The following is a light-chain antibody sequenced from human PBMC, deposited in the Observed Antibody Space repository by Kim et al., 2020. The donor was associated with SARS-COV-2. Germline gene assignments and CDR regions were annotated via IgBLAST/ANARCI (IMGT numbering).Light chain of an antibody. Sequence: SPGERATHSCRASQSVSSNMAWYQQKPGQAPRLLIYDAYNRATGVPARFSGSGSGTEFTLTISSLQSEDSAVYHCQQYNKWFALSFGGGTKVDIK. CDR1: QSVSSN. V-gene: IGKV3-15*01. CDR3: QQYNKWFALS. CDR2: DAY. J-gene: IGKJ4*01.